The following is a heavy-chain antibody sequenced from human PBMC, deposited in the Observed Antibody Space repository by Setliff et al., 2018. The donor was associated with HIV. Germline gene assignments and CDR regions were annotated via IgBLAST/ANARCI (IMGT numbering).Heavy chain of an antibody. D-gene: IGHD3-10*01. V-gene: IGHV4-4*02. Sequence: SETLSLTCAVSGGPLNSRNWWSWVRQPPGKGLEWIGEVFHSGSANSNASLRSRVMISVDTSKNQFSLKRSAVTAADTAVYYCARDHVFGSRTGFDPWGPGILVTVSS. CDR3: ARDHVFGSRTGFDP. CDR2: VFHSGSA. J-gene: IGHJ5*02. CDR1: GGPLNSRNW.